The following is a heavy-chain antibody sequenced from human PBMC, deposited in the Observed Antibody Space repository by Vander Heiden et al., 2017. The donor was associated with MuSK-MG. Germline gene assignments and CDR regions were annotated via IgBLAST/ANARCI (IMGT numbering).Heavy chain of an antibody. CDR3: ARGGNEEVSAPRYYGMDV. CDR1: GASIGDYY. D-gene: IGHD2-8*01. Sequence: QVQLQESGPGLVKPSETLSLTCTASGASIGDYYWSWIRQPPGKGLEWMGYIYYSGSTNYNPSLKSRVTISADTSKNQFSLRLSSVTTADSAVYFCARGGNEEVSAPRYYGMDVWGQGTTVTVSS. CDR2: IYYSGST. J-gene: IGHJ6*02. V-gene: IGHV4-59*01.